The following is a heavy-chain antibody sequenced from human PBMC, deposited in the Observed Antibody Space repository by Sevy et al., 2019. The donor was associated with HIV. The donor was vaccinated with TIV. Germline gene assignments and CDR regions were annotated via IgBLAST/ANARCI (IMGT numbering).Heavy chain of an antibody. D-gene: IGHD6-13*01. CDR2: IIPMFGRA. CDR1: GRTFSNYA. V-gene: IGHV1-69*13. Sequence: ASVKVSCKASGRTFSNYALSWVRQAPGQGLEWMGGIIPMFGRASYVQKFQGRVTITADESTSTAYMELSSLRSEDTAVYFCARSISWYASFDSWGQGTLVTVSS. CDR3: ARSISWYASFDS. J-gene: IGHJ4*02.